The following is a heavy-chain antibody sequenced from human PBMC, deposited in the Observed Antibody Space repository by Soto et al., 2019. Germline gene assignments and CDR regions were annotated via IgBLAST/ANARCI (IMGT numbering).Heavy chain of an antibody. CDR1: GFTFSGFD. D-gene: IGHD3-22*01. CDR2: IGIADDT. J-gene: IGHJ4*02. V-gene: IGHV3-13*01. Sequence: GGSLRLCNEASGFTFSGFDTHWVRQPTGKGLEWVSSIGIADDTFYAVSVEGRFTISRDNAKNSLSLQMNSLRAEDTAVYFCARDQTDSGGYSDSWGQGTLVTVSS. CDR3: ARDQTDSGGYSDS.